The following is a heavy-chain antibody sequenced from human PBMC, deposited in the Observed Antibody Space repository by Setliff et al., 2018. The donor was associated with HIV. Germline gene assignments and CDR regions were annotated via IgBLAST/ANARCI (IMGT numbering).Heavy chain of an antibody. D-gene: IGHD3-10*01. V-gene: IGHV1-69*13. J-gene: IGHJ5*01. CDR2: IIPMYDTR. Sequence: SVRVSCKPSGGTFSRFVITWVRQAPGQGLEWMGGIIPMYDTRNYAQKFQGRVTITADESTSTAYMELSILRSEDTAVYYCARSRTDDGSGRYYNNDWFDSWGQGTLVTVSS. CDR1: GGTFSRFV. CDR3: ARSRTDDGSGRYYNNDWFDS.